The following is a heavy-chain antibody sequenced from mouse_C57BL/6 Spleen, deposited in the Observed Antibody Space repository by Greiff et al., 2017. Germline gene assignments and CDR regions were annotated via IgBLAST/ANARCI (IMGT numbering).Heavy chain of an antibody. CDR1: GYTFTSYW. V-gene: IGHV1-52*01. D-gene: IGHD2-5*01. CDR3: ARERDSNYDY. J-gene: IGHJ2*01. Sequence: QVQLKQPGAELVRPGSSVKLSCKASGYTFTSYWMHWVKQRPIQGLEWIGNIDPSDSETHYNQKFKDKATLTVDKSSSTAYMQLSSLTSEDSAVYYCARERDSNYDYWGQGTTLTVSS. CDR2: IDPSDSET.